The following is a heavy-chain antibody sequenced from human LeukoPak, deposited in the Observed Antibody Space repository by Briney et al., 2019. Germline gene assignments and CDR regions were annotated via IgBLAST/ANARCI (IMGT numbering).Heavy chain of an antibody. CDR1: GFTFSSYG. CDR3: ARDGGGPDAFDI. CDR2: IPYDGSNK. J-gene: IGHJ3*02. Sequence: GGSLRLSCAASGFTFSSYGMHWVRQAPGKGLEWVAVIPYDGSNKYYADSVKGRFTISRDNSKNTLYLQMNSLRAEDTAVYYCARDGGGPDAFDIWGQGTMVTVS. V-gene: IGHV3-30*03.